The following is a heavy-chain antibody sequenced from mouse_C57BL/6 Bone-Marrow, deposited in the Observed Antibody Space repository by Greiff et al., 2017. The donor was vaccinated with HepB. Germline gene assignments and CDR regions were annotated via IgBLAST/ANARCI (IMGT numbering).Heavy chain of an antibody. CDR1: GYSITSDY. V-gene: IGHV3-8*01. Sequence: DVKLQESGPGLAKPSQTLSLTCSVTGYSITSDYWNWIRKFPGNKLEYMGYISYSGSTYYNPSLKSRISITRDTSKNQYYLQLNSVTTEDTATYYCARPYYYGSSYGRFDYWGQGTTLTVSS. D-gene: IGHD1-1*01. J-gene: IGHJ2*01. CDR3: ARPYYYGSSYGRFDY. CDR2: ISYSGST.